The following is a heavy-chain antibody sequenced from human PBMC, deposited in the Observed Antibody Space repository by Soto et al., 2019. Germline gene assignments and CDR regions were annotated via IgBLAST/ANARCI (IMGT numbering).Heavy chain of an antibody. CDR3: VKNLLSSSGPYDTFDT. V-gene: IGHV3-23*01. CDR2: ISSSAGST. D-gene: IGHD6-19*01. CDR1: GFTFSNYA. Sequence: GGSLRLSCAASGFTFSNYAMSWVRQAPGKGLEWVSVISSSAGSTYYADSVQGRFTISRDNSKNTLYLQMNSMRAEDTAVYYCVKNLLSSSGPYDTFDTWGQGTMVTVSS. J-gene: IGHJ3*02.